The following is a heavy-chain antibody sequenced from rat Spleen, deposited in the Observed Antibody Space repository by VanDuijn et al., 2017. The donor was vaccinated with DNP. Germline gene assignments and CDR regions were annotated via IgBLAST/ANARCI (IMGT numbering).Heavy chain of an antibody. D-gene: IGHD1-4*01. CDR3: ARLPGFAY. CDR2: ISTSGGST. J-gene: IGHJ3*01. Sequence: EVQLVESGGGLVQPGRSLKLSCAASGFTFSDYYMAWVRQAPTKGLEWVASISTSGGSTYYRDSVKGRFTVSRDNAKSTLYLQMDSLRSEDTATYYCARLPGFAYWGQGTLVTVSS. CDR1: GFTFSDYY. V-gene: IGHV5-25*01.